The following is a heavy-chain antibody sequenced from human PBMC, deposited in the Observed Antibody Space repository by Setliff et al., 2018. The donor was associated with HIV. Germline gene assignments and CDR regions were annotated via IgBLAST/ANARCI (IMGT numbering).Heavy chain of an antibody. Sequence: PSETLSLTCTVSGDSIDRSNFLWTWIRQHPGKGLEWIGYIYYSGSATYNPSLKSQAAISVDTSRNEFSLKLSAVTAADTAVYFCARGGAFCGRDSCYYLDYWGQGNPVTVSS. J-gene: IGHJ4*02. CDR3: ARGGAFCGRDSCYYLDY. CDR2: IYYSGSA. V-gene: IGHV4-31*01. CDR1: GDSIDRSNFL. D-gene: IGHD2-21*02.